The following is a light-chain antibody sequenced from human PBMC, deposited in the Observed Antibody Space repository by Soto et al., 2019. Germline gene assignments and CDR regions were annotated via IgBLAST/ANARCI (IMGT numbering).Light chain of an antibody. CDR3: QQYNNFWT. V-gene: IGKV1-5*03. J-gene: IGKJ1*01. CDR2: EAS. Sequence: DIQMTQFPSALSASVGDRVTITCRASQIVNIWLAWYQQKPGKAPKLLISEASTVETGVPARFSGSGSGTQFTLTISSLQPDDLATYYCQQYNNFWTFGQGTKV. CDR1: QIVNIW.